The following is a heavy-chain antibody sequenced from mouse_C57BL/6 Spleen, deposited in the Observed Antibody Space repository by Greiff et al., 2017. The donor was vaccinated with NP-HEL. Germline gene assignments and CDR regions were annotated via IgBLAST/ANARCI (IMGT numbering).Heavy chain of an antibody. J-gene: IGHJ4*01. CDR3: ARYYGNLYAMDY. V-gene: IGHV1-42*01. CDR1: GYSFTGYY. D-gene: IGHD2-1*01. Sequence: EVKLMESGPELVKPGASVKISCKASGYSFTGYYMNWVKQSPEKSLEWIGEINPSTGGTTYNQKFKAKATLTVDKSSSTAYMQLKSLTSEDSAVYYCARYYGNLYAMDYWGQGTSVTVSS. CDR2: INPSTGGT.